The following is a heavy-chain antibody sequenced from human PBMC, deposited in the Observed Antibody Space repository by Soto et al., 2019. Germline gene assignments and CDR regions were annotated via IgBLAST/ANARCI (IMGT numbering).Heavy chain of an antibody. CDR1: GFTFSSYW. V-gene: IGHV3-74*01. D-gene: IGHD3-3*01. CDR2: LNSDGSTT. J-gene: IGHJ3*02. CDR3: AKGGKFRSRKAFDI. Sequence: PGGSLRLSCAASGFTFSSYWMHWVRQAPGKGLVWVSRLNSDGSTTNYADSVKGRFTISRDNSKNTLYLQMNSLRAEDTAVYYCAKGGKFRSRKAFDIWGQGTMVTVS.